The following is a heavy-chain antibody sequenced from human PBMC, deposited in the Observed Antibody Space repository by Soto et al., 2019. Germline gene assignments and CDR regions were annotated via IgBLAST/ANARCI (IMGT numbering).Heavy chain of an antibody. V-gene: IGHV3-49*03. D-gene: IGHD6-13*01. J-gene: IGHJ4*02. CDR2: IRSKAYGGTT. CDR1: GFTFGDYA. CDR3: TRGRIGAAAGPSFDY. Sequence: GGSLRLSCTASGFTFGDYAMSWFRQAPGKGLEWVGFIRSKAYGGTTEYAASVKGRFTISRDDSKSIAYLQMNSLKTEDTAVYYCTRGRIGAAAGPSFDYWGQGTLVTVSS.